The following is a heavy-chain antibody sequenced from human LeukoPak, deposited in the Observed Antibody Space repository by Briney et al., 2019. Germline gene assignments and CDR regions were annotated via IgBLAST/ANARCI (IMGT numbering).Heavy chain of an antibody. CDR3: ARDWSGWYFDY. CDR2: ISSSSYI. J-gene: IGHJ4*02. Sequence: GGSLRLSCAASGFTFSSYSMNWARQAPGKGLEWVSSISSSSYIYYADSVKGRFTISRDNAKNSLYLQMDSLRAEDTAVYYCARDWSGWYFDYWGQGTLVTVSS. CDR1: GFTFSSYS. V-gene: IGHV3-21*01. D-gene: IGHD3-3*01.